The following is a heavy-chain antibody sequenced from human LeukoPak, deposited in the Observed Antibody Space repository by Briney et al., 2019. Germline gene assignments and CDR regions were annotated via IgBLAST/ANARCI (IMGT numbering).Heavy chain of an antibody. CDR3: ARGGNSSPKGRPSHCWYFDL. Sequence: PSETLSLTCAVYGGSFSGYYWSWIRQPPGKGLEWIGEINHSGSTNYNPPLKSRVTISIDTSKKQFSLKLSSVTAADTAVYYCARGGNSSPKGRPSHCWYFDLWGRGTPVTVSS. J-gene: IGHJ2*01. D-gene: IGHD6-13*01. CDR2: INHSGST. CDR1: GGSFSGYY. V-gene: IGHV4-34*01.